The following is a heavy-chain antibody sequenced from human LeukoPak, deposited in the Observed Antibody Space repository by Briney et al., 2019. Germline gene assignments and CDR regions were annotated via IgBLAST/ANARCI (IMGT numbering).Heavy chain of an antibody. V-gene: IGHV1-18*01. J-gene: IGHJ4*02. CDR3: ARDQSSKYSSGSAGY. Sequence: ASVKVSCKASGYTFTSYGICWVRQAPGQGLEWMGWISAYNGNTNYAQKLQGRVTMTTDTSTSTAYMELRSLRSDDTAVYYCARDQSSKYSSGSAGYWGQGTLVTVSS. D-gene: IGHD6-19*01. CDR1: GYTFTSYG. CDR2: ISAYNGNT.